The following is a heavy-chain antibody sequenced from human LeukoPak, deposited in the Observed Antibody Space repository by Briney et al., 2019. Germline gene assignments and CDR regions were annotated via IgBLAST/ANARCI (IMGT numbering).Heavy chain of an antibody. V-gene: IGHV3-23*01. CDR1: GFTFSSYA. CDR3: AKDHNGSGSYYKNPFDS. Sequence: GGSLRLSCAASGFTFSSYAMSWVRQAPGKGLEWVSAISGSGDSTYYADSVTSRFTISRDNSKNTLYLQMNSLRAEDTAVYYCAKDHNGSGSYYKNPFDSWGQGTLVTVSS. J-gene: IGHJ4*02. CDR2: ISGSGDST. D-gene: IGHD3-10*01.